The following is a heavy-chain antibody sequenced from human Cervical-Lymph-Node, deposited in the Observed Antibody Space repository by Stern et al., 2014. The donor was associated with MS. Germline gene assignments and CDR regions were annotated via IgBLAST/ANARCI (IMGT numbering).Heavy chain of an antibody. V-gene: IGHV3-48*02. CDR3: ARSPYSSGWYRTFDY. CDR2: ISSSSSTI. Sequence: VQLVESGGGLVQPGGSLRLSCAASGFTFSSYSMNWVRPAPGKGLEWVPSISSSSSTIYYADSVKGRFTISRDNAKNSLYLQMNSLRDEDTAVYYCARSPYSSGWYRTFDYWGQGTLVTVSS. CDR1: GFTFSSYS. D-gene: IGHD6-19*01. J-gene: IGHJ4*02.